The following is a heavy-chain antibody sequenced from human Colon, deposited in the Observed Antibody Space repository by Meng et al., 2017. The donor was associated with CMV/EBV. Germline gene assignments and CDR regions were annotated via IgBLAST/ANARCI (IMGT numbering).Heavy chain of an antibody. CDR1: GFNFSSNW. CDR2: INPDGSIT. Sequence: SCAASGFNFSSNWINWGRQAPGKGLVWILRINPDGSITNYADSVKGRFTISRDNAKNTVYLQMNSLRADDTAMYYCTTNRQVGAVDYWGQGTLVTVSS. V-gene: IGHV3-74*01. J-gene: IGHJ4*02. CDR3: TTNRQVGAVDY. D-gene: IGHD1-26*01.